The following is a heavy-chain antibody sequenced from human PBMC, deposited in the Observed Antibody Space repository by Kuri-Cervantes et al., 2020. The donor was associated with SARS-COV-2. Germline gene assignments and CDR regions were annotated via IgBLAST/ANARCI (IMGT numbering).Heavy chain of an antibody. D-gene: IGHD3-10*01. J-gene: IGHJ6*02. CDR1: GFTFSSYG. CDR2: ISYDGSNK. Sequence: GGSLRLSCAASGFTFSSYGMHWVRQAPGKGLEWVAVISYDGSNKYYADPVKGRFTISRDNSKNTLYLQMNSLRAEDTAVYYCAKDSLLWFGETYYYYYGMDVWGQGTTVTVSS. CDR3: AKDSLLWFGETYYYYYGMDV. V-gene: IGHV3-30*18.